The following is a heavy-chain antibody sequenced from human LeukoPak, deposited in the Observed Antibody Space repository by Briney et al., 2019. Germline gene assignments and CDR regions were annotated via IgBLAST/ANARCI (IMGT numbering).Heavy chain of an antibody. CDR3: ASTGAKAVAGHAADY. CDR2: INHSGST. Sequence: PSETLSLTCAVYGGSFSGYYWSWIRQPPGKGLEWIGEINHSGSTNYNPSLKSRVTISVDTSKNQFSLKLSSVTAADTAVYYCASTGAKAVAGHAADYWGQGTLVTVSS. V-gene: IGHV4-34*01. CDR1: GGSFSGYY. J-gene: IGHJ4*02. D-gene: IGHD6-19*01.